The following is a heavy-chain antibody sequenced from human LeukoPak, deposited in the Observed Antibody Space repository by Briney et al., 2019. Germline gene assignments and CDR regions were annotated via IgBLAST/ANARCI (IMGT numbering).Heavy chain of an antibody. D-gene: IGHD4-11*01. CDR1: GFTFSSYA. Sequence: GGSLRLSCAASGFTFSSYAMSWVRQAPGKGLEWVSAISGSGGSTYYADSVKGRFTISRDNSKNTLYLQMNSLRAEDTAVYYCAKLGTLTTSPYYFDYWGQGTLVTVSS. V-gene: IGHV3-23*01. CDR3: AKLGTLTTSPYYFDY. J-gene: IGHJ4*02. CDR2: ISGSGGST.